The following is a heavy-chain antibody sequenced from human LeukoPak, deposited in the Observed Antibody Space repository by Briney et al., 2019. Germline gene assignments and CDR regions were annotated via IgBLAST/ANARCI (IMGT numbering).Heavy chain of an antibody. CDR3: AKGLDDYVWGSYRPLDY. CDR2: ISGSGGST. Sequence: ETLSLTCAVYGGSFSGYYWSWVRQAPGKGLEWVSAISGSGGSTYYADSVKGRFTISRDNSKNTLYLQMNSLRAEDTAVYYCAKGLDDYVWGSYRPLDYWGQGTLVTVSS. D-gene: IGHD3-16*02. J-gene: IGHJ4*02. V-gene: IGHV3-23*01. CDR1: GGSFSGYY.